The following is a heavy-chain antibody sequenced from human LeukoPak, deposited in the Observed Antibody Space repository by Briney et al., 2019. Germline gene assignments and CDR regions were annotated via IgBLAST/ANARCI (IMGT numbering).Heavy chain of an antibody. CDR3: AKDAGHCSGGSCYRQDY. J-gene: IGHJ4*02. CDR1: GFTFSTYG. V-gene: IGHV3-30*18. CDR2: ISNDGSNK. Sequence: GGSLSLSCAASGFTFSTYGMHWVRQAPGMGPEWVAVISNDGSNKYHAESVKGRFTISRDNSKNTLYLQMNSLRAEDTAVYYCAKDAGHCSGGSCYRQDYWGQGTLVTVSS. D-gene: IGHD2-15*01.